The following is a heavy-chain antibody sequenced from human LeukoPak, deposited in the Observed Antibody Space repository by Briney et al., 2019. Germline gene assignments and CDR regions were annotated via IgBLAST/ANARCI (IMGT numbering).Heavy chain of an antibody. Sequence: GASVKVSCKASGYTFTSYDINWVGQAPGKGLEWMGWMNPNRGNTVYAQKFKGRVPITRNTSITTAYIELSSLRSEDTAVYYCARGALTLDDSSGYYYGGYYYYMDVWGKGTTVTVSS. J-gene: IGHJ6*03. V-gene: IGHV1-8*03. CDR1: GYTFTSYD. D-gene: IGHD3-22*01. CDR2: MNPNRGNT. CDR3: ARGALTLDDSSGYYYGGYYYYMDV.